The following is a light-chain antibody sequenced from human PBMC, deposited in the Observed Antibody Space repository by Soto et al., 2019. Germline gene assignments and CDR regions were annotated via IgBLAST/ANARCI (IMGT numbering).Light chain of an antibody. Sequence: QSVLTQPASVSGSPGQSITISCTGTSSYVGGYNYVSWYQQHPVKAPKLMIYDVSNRPSGVSNRFSGSKSGNTASLTISGLQAEDEADYYCSSYTSSSTPHVVFGGGTKLTVL. CDR3: SSYTSSSTPHVV. CDR2: DVS. V-gene: IGLV2-14*01. CDR1: SSYVGGYNY. J-gene: IGLJ2*01.